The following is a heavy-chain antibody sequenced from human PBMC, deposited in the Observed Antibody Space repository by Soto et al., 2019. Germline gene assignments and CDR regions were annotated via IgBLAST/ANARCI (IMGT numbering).Heavy chain of an antibody. V-gene: IGHV3-30*18. CDR3: AKDRSSGWLENFDY. Sequence: QVQLVESGGGVVQPGRSLRLSCAASGFTFSTYGMHWVLQAPGKGLEWVAVMSYDGSKKYYADSVKGRFTISKDNTKNTLYLQMNSLRAEDTAVYYCAKDRSSGWLENFDYWGQGTLVTVSS. CDR2: MSYDGSKK. D-gene: IGHD6-19*01. CDR1: GFTFSTYG. J-gene: IGHJ4*02.